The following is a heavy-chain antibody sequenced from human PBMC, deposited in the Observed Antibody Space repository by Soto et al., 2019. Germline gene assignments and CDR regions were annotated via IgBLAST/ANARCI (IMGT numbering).Heavy chain of an antibody. CDR1: GGTFSSYA. V-gene: IGHV1-69*06. CDR3: ARTVARRAAAYYFDY. J-gene: IGHJ4*02. CDR2: IIPIFGTA. Sequence: SVKVSCKASGGTFSSYAISWVRQAPGQGLEWMGGIIPIFGTANYAQKFQGRVTITADKSTSTAYMELSSRRSEDTAVYYCARTVARRAAAYYFDYWGQGTQVTVSS. D-gene: IGHD6-13*01.